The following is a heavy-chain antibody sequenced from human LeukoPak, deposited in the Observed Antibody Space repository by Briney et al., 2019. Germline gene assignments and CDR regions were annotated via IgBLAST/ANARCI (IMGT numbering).Heavy chain of an antibody. CDR1: GYTFTGYY. J-gene: IGHJ4*02. CDR2: INPNSGGT. Sequence: ASVKVSCKASGYTFTGYYMHWVRQAPGQGLEWMGWINPNSGGTNYAQKFQGRVTMTRDTSISTVYMELSRLRSDDTAVYYCARDYTGSSWLDYWGQGALVTVSS. V-gene: IGHV1-2*02. D-gene: IGHD6-13*01. CDR3: ARDYTGSSWLDY.